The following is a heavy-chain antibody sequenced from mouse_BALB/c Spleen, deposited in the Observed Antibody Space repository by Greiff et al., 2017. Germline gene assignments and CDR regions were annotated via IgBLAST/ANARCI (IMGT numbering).Heavy chain of an antibody. J-gene: IGHJ1*01. D-gene: IGHD1-1*01. V-gene: IGHV3-6*02. CDR2: ISYDGSN. Sequence: EVKLMESGPGLVKPSQSLSLTCSVTGYSITSGYYWNWIRQFPGNKLEWMGYISYDGSNNYNPSLKNRISITRDTSKNQFFLKLNSVTTEDTATYYCARDSYYDGSPWGFDVWGAGTTVTVSS. CDR3: ARDSYYDGSPWGFDV. CDR1: GYSITSGYY.